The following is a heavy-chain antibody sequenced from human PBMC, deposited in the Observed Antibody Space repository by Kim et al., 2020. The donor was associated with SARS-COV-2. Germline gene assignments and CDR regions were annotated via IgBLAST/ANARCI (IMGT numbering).Heavy chain of an antibody. D-gene: IGHD3-22*01. CDR3: ARDLDRGDY. Sequence: ASVKVSCKASGYTFTTYYIHWVRQAPGQGLEWMGIINPSDGSTSYAHKFQGRVTMTRDTSTSTVFMELSSLRSDDTAMYYCARDLDRGDYWGQGTLVTVSS. CDR1: GYTFTTYY. J-gene: IGHJ4*02. CDR2: INPSDGST. V-gene: IGHV1-46*01.